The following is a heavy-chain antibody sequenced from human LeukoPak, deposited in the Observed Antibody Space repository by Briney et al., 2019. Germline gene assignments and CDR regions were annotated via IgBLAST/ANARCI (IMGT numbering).Heavy chain of an antibody. CDR1: GYTFTGYY. Sequence: ASVKVSCKASGYTFTGYYMHWERQAPGQGIEWMGRINPNSGGTNYAQKFQGRVTMTRDTSITTAYMELSRLRSDDTAVYYCASEQWRNFDYWGQGTLVTVSS. CDR2: INPNSGGT. CDR3: ASEQWRNFDY. V-gene: IGHV1-2*06. D-gene: IGHD6-19*01. J-gene: IGHJ4*02.